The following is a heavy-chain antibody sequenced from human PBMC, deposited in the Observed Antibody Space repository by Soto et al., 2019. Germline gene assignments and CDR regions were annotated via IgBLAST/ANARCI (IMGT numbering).Heavy chain of an antibody. CDR1: GDSINSDKYY. D-gene: IGHD3-9*01. J-gene: IGHJ4*02. Sequence: QLQLQESGPGLVKPSETLSLTCSVSGDSINSDKYYWGWIRQPPGKGLEWIGSIDYRGNTYYNPSLQTRVTISLDKSKSQFSLKLNSVTSVDAAVYFCARLEGLATISDYFDFWGQGALVTVSS. CDR3: ARLEGLATISDYFDF. CDR2: IDYRGNT. V-gene: IGHV4-39*01.